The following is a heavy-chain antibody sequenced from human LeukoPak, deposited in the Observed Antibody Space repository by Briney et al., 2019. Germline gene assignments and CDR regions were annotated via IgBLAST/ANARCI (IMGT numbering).Heavy chain of an antibody. CDR1: GGSFSGYY. Sequence: PSETLSLTCAVYGGSFSGYYWSWIRQPPGKGLEWIGEINHSGSTNYNPSLKSRVTISVDTSKNQFSLKLSSVTAADTAMYYCAGVIGNYDGRLDYWGQGTLVTVSS. CDR2: INHSGST. J-gene: IGHJ4*02. V-gene: IGHV4-34*01. CDR3: AGVIGNYDGRLDY. D-gene: IGHD1-7*01.